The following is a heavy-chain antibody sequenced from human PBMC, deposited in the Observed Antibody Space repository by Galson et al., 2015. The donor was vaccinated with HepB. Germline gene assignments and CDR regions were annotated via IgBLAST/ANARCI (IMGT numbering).Heavy chain of an antibody. J-gene: IGHJ3*02. Sequence: SLRLSCAASGFTFSSYAMSWVRQAPGKGLEWVAVISYDGSNKYYADSVKGRFTISRDNSKNTLYLQMNSLRAEDTAVYYCARDRDYGDYRADAFDIWGQGTMVTVSP. CDR3: ARDRDYGDYRADAFDI. CDR1: GFTFSSYA. CDR2: ISYDGSNK. V-gene: IGHV3-30-3*01. D-gene: IGHD4-17*01.